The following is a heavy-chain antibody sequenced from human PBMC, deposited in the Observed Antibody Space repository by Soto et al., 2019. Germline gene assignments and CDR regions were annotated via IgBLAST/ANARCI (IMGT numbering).Heavy chain of an antibody. CDR1: GFTFGDYA. CDR3: TREGLPLRFPYFFDY. V-gene: IGHV3-49*03. J-gene: IGHJ4*02. D-gene: IGHD5-12*01. Sequence: EVQLVESGGGLVQPGRSLRLSCTASGFTFGDYAMSWFRQAPGKGLEWVGFIRSKAYGGTTEYAASVKGRFTISRDDSISIAYLQMNSLKIEDTVVYYCTREGLPLRFPYFFDYWVQGTLVIVSS. CDR2: IRSKAYGGTT.